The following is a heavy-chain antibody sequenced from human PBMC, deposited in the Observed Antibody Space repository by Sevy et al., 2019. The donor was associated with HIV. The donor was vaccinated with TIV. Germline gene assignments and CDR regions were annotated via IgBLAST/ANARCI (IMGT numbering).Heavy chain of an antibody. J-gene: IGHJ4*02. CDR3: VTWGITWELLDY. CDR2: ISYDGSSK. CDR1: GFIFSSYG. V-gene: IGHV3-30*03. D-gene: IGHD1-26*01. Sequence: GGSLRLSCAASGFIFSSYGMHWVRQAPGKGLEWVTIISYDGSSKYYADSVKGRFTISRDNSENILYLQMNSLRSDETAVYYCVTWGITWELLDYWGQGTQVTVSS.